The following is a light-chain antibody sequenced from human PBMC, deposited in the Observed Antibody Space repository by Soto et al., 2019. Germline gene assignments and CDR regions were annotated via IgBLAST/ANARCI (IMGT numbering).Light chain of an antibody. CDR1: QSVSNSY. J-gene: IGKJ4*01. V-gene: IGKV3-20*01. Sequence: ENVLMQSPGTLSLSPGERATLSCRASQSVSNSYLAWYQQKPGQAPRLLIYAASSRATGIPDRFSGSGSGTDFTLTISRLEPEDFAVYYCHQYGSSPSTFGRGTKVEIK. CDR2: AAS. CDR3: HQYGSSPST.